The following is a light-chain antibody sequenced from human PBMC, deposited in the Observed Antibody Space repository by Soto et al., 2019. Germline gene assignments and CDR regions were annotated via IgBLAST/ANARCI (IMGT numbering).Light chain of an antibody. CDR1: QSVSIH. J-gene: IGKJ5*01. V-gene: IGKV3-15*01. Sequence: ETVMTQSPGTLSVSLGERATLSCRASQSVSIHLAWYQQKPGQAPRLLIYDTSTRATGIPARFSGRGSGTEFTLTISSLQSEDFAVYYCQQYSNWPPITFGQGTLLEIK. CDR2: DTS. CDR3: QQYSNWPPIT.